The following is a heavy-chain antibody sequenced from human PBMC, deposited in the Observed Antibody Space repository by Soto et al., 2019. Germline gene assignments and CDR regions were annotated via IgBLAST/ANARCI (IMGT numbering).Heavy chain of an antibody. J-gene: IGHJ4*02. V-gene: IGHV3-30*03. CDR1: DFDCSSYG. CDR2: SSYDGRET. D-gene: IGHD3-10*01. Sequence: DFDCSSYGIHWVRQAPGKGLEWVAASSYDGRETFYADSAKGRFTVSKEMSKNTAFLQMNALRHEDTAVYFCARDSGWPILNFDNWGQGTPVTVSS. CDR3: ARDSGWPILNFDN.